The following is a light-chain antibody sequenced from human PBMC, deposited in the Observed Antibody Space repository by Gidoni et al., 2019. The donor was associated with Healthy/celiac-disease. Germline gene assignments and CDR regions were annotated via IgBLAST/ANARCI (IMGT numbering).Light chain of an antibody. CDR2: GAS. CDR3: QQYGSSPWFT. CDR1: QSGSSSY. Sequence: EIVLTQSPGTLSLSPGERSTLSCRASQSGSSSYLAWYQQKPGQAPRLLIYGASSRATGITDRFSGSGSGTDFTLTISRLEPEDFAVYYCQQYGSSPWFTFGPGTKVDIK. V-gene: IGKV3-20*01. J-gene: IGKJ3*01.